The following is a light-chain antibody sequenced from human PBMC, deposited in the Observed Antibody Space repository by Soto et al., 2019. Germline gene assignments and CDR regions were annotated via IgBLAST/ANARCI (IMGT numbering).Light chain of an antibody. CDR1: SSNIGSNP. J-gene: IGLJ2*01. CDR2: SNN. CDR3: AAWDDSLNGVL. V-gene: IGLV1-44*01. Sequence: QSVLTQPPSASGTPGQRVTMSCSGSSSNIGSNPVNWYQQLPGTAPQLLIYSNNQRPSGVPDRFSGSKSGTSASLAISGLQSEDEDDYYCAAWDDSLNGVLFGGGTKLTVL.